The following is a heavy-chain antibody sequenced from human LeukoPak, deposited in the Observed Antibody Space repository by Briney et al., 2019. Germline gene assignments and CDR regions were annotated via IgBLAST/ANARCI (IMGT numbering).Heavy chain of an antibody. D-gene: IGHD3-3*01. J-gene: IGHJ4*02. CDR1: GYSFTSYW. CDR3: ARLGDFWSGSYYFDY. CDR2: IYPGDSDT. V-gene: IGHV5-51*01. Sequence: GESLKISCKGSGYSFTSYWIGWVRQIPGKGLEWMGIIYPGDSDTRYSPSFQGQVTISADKSISTAYLQWSSLKASDTAMYYCARLGDFWSGSYYFDYWGQRTLVTVSS.